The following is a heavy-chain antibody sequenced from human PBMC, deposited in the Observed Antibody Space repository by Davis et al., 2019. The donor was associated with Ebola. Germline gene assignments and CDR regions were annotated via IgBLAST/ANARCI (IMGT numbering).Heavy chain of an antibody. V-gene: IGHV4-59*08. CDR1: GGSISNYY. CDR2: IYHTGNT. Sequence: SETLSLTCAVSGGSISNYYWSWIRKPPGKALEWIGYIYHTGNTNSNPSLKSRVTISLDTSKSQFSLKVSSVTAADTAVYYCARHLGQRGEAPTFYYGMDVWGPGTTVTVSS. J-gene: IGHJ6*02. CDR3: ARHLGQRGEAPTFYYGMDV. D-gene: IGHD6-25*01.